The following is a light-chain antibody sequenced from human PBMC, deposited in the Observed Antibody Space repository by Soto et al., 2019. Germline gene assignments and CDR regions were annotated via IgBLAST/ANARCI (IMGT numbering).Light chain of an antibody. J-gene: IGKJ1*01. CDR1: QTISSI. Sequence: EIVMTQSPATLSVSPGEIATLSFSASQTISSILAWYQQKPGQAPRLLTYGASTRATGIPARFSGSGSGTEFTLTISSLQPEDFAVYYCQQYYNWPRTFGQGTKVDIK. CDR3: QQYYNWPRT. V-gene: IGKV3-15*01. CDR2: GAS.